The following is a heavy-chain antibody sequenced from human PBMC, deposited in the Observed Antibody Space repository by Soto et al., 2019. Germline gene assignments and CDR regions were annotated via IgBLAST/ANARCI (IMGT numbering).Heavy chain of an antibody. CDR1: EFSISAYW. CDR3: VSDGDVSSGCDCFRHFKY. J-gene: IGHJ4*02. CDR2: IKGDGSEA. Sequence: EVQLVESGGDLVQPGGSLRLSCVASEFSISAYWMSWVRQAPGKGLEWVANIKGDGSEARYVDSAKDRFLISRDNTKNSLYMKMTSLRAEDTTIYSCVSDGDVSSGCDCFRHFKYWGRGSRVTVSS. V-gene: IGHV3-7*03. D-gene: IGHD6-19*01.